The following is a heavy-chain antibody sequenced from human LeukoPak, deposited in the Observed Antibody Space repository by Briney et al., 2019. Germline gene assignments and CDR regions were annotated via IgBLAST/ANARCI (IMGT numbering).Heavy chain of an antibody. Sequence: GSVKVSFMASGYIFIDYYMHWARQAPGQGLEWLGWINPNNGGTNYAQKFQGRVNMTRDTSTSTAYMELSSLKSGDTAVYFCARHSLADGFGIWGQGTMVTV. CDR2: INPNNGGT. CDR1: GYIFIDYY. CDR3: ARHSLADGFGI. J-gene: IGHJ3*02. D-gene: IGHD2-15*01. V-gene: IGHV1-2*02.